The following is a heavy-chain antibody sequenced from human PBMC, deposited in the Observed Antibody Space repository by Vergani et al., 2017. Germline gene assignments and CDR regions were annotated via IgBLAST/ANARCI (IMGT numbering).Heavy chain of an antibody. CDR1: GFTFSSYS. D-gene: IGHD3-10*01. Sequence: EVQLVESGGGLVQPGGSLRLSCAASGFTFSSYSMNWVRQAPGKGLEWVANIKQDGSEKYYVDSVKGRFTISRDNANNLVYLQMSSVRADDTAVYYCAKDVSDYGSGDFDYWGQGTLVTVSS. CDR2: IKQDGSEK. V-gene: IGHV3-7*01. J-gene: IGHJ4*02. CDR3: AKDVSDYGSGDFDY.